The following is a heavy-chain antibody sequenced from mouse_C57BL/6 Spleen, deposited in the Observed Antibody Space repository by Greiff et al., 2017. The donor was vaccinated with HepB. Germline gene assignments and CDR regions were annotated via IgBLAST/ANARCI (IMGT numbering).Heavy chain of an antibody. CDR2: ISSGSSTI. CDR3: ARYYVWYFDV. Sequence: EVQVVESGGGLVKPGGSLKLSCAASGFTFSDYGMHWVRQAPEKGLEWVAYISSGSSTIYYADTVKGRFTISRDNAKNTLFLQMTSLRSEDTAMYYCARYYVWYFDVWGTGTTVTVSS. D-gene: IGHD1-1*01. J-gene: IGHJ1*03. V-gene: IGHV5-17*01. CDR1: GFTFSDYG.